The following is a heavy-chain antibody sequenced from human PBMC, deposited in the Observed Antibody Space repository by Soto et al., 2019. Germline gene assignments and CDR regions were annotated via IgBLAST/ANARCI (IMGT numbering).Heavy chain of an antibody. V-gene: IGHV4-4*07. D-gene: IGHD5-12*01. Sequence: SETLSLTCTVSGGSINTFYWSWVRQPAGKGLEWIGRIFSSGSTSFNPSLESRVAMSVDTSKNHFSLNLSSVTAADMAVYYCAREGSYSAYNFAHGIQLWFFDFWGQGALVTVSS. J-gene: IGHJ4*02. CDR2: IFSSGST. CDR3: AREGSYSAYNFAHGIQLWFFDF. CDR1: GGSINTFY.